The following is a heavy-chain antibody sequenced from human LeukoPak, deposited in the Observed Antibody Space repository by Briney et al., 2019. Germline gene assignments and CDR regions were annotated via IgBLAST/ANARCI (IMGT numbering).Heavy chain of an antibody. V-gene: IGHV3-11*04. CDR1: GFTVSSNY. D-gene: IGHD3-16*01. Sequence: GGSLRLSCAASGFTVSSNYMSWVRQAPGKGLEWVSAIKGTGLTTYYADSVKGRFTISRDNAKNSLFLQMSSLRADDTAIYYCARAGELRYMDVWGKGTAVTVSS. J-gene: IGHJ6*03. CDR3: ARAGELRYMDV. CDR2: IKGTGLTT.